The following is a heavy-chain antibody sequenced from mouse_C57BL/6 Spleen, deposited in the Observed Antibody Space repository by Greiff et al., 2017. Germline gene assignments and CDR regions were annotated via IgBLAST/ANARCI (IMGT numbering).Heavy chain of an antibody. CDR3: ARDRGNPAWFAY. CDR2: ISYDGSN. D-gene: IGHD2-1*01. J-gene: IGHJ3*01. CDR1: GYSITSGYY. V-gene: IGHV3-6*01. Sequence: EVQRVESGPGLVKPSQSLSLTCSVTGYSITSGYYWNWIRQFPGNKLEWMGYISYDGSNNYNPSLKNRISITRDTSKNQFFLKLNSVTTEDTATYYCARDRGNPAWFAYWGQGTLVTVSA.